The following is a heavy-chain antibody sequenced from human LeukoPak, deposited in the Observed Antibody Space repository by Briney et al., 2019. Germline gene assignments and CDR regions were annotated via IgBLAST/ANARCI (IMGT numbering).Heavy chain of an antibody. Sequence: ASVKVSCKASGGTFSSYAISWVRQAPGQGLEWMARIIPILGIANYAQKFQGRVTITADKSTSTAYMELSSLRSEDTAVYYCARCDYYDSSVPFDYWGQGTLVTVSS. CDR2: IIPILGIA. CDR1: GGTFSSYA. D-gene: IGHD3-22*01. V-gene: IGHV1-69*04. J-gene: IGHJ4*02. CDR3: ARCDYYDSSVPFDY.